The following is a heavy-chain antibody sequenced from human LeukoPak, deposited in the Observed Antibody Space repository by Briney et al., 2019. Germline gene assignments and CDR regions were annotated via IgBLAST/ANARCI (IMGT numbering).Heavy chain of an antibody. CDR3: ARMGAIAGASANPDH. D-gene: IGHD4/OR15-4a*01. Sequence: PSETLSLTCTVSGGSISSGSYYWSWIRQPPGEGLEWIGYIYYSGTTDYSPSLRSRVTMSVDTSKSQFSLKLSSVTAADTAVYYCARMGAIAGASANPDHWGQGTLVTVSS. V-gene: IGHV4-61*01. CDR1: GGSISSGSYY. J-gene: IGHJ4*02. CDR2: IYYSGTT.